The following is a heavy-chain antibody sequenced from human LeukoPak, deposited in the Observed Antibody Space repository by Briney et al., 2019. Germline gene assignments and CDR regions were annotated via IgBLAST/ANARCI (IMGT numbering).Heavy chain of an antibody. CDR3: ARQRLDTAMGNLYYFDY. J-gene: IGHJ4*02. CDR1: GYSFTSYW. Sequence: GESLKISCKGSGYSFTSYWIGWVRQMPGKGLEWMGIIYPGDSDTRYSPSFQGQVTISADKSISTACLQWSSLKASDTAMYYCARQRLDTAMGNLYYFDYWGQGTLVTVSS. D-gene: IGHD5-18*01. V-gene: IGHV5-51*01. CDR2: IYPGDSDT.